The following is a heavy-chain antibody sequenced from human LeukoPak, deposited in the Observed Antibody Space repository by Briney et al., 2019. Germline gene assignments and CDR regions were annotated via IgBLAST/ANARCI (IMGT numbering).Heavy chain of an antibody. Sequence: ESGPTLVNPTQTLTLTCTFSGFSLSTSGMCVSWIRQPPGKALEWLARIDWDDDKYYSTSLKTRLTISKDTSKNQVVLTMTNMDPVDTATYYCAHRRIPYSSGWYFDYWGQGTLVTVSS. CDR1: GFSLSTSGMC. D-gene: IGHD6-19*01. CDR3: AHRRIPYSSGWYFDY. CDR2: IDWDDDK. V-gene: IGHV2-70*12. J-gene: IGHJ4*02.